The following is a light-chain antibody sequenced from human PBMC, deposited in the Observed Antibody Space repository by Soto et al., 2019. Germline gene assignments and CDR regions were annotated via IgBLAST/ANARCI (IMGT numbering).Light chain of an antibody. CDR2: DAS. CDR1: QSISGW. Sequence: DIQMTRSPSTLSASVGDRVTITCRASQSISGWLAWYQQRPGKAPKVLIYDASKLESGVPSRFSGSGSGTEFTLTISSLQPDDFATYYCQRYDSFSMYTFGQGTKVDIK. V-gene: IGKV1-5*01. CDR3: QRYDSFSMYT. J-gene: IGKJ2*01.